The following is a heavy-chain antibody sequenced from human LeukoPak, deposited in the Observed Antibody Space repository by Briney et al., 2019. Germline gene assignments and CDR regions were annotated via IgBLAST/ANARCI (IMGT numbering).Heavy chain of an antibody. Sequence: PGGSLRLSCAASGFSFSSYWMSWVRQAPGKGLEWVAAINQDGSEKYYVDSEKGRFTISRDNAKNSLYLQMNSLRAEDTAVYYCAREGFDSYGTTKDAFDVWGQGTMVTVSS. CDR1: GFSFSSYW. J-gene: IGHJ3*01. CDR2: INQDGSEK. D-gene: IGHD5-18*01. V-gene: IGHV3-7*05. CDR3: AREGFDSYGTTKDAFDV.